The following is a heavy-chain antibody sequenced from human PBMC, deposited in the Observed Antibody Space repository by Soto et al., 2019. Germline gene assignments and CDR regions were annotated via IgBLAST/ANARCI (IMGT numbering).Heavy chain of an antibody. CDR1: GGSFSGYY. V-gene: IGHV4-34*01. J-gene: IGHJ5*02. CDR3: ARGNDDFFVWFDP. D-gene: IGHD3-3*01. Sequence: SETLSLTCAVYGGSFSGYYWSWIRQPPGKGLEWIGEINHSGSTNYNPSLKSRVTISVDTSKNQFSLKLSSVTAADTAVYYCARGNDDFFVWFDPRGQGTLVTVSS. CDR2: INHSGST.